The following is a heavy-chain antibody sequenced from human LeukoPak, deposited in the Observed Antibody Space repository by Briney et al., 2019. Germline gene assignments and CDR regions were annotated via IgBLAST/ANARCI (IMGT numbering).Heavy chain of an antibody. CDR2: IDTSGNT. V-gene: IGHV4-4*07. J-gene: IGHJ6*03. CDR3: ARGSYCSSTSCYWYYYYMDV. Sequence: LETLSLTCTVSGGSISSYYWSWIRQPAGKGLEWIGRIDTSGNTNYKPSLKSRVTMSVDTSKKQFSLKLSSVTAADTAVYYCARGSYCSSTSCYWYYYYMDVWGKGTTVTVSS. CDR1: GGSISSYY. D-gene: IGHD2-2*01.